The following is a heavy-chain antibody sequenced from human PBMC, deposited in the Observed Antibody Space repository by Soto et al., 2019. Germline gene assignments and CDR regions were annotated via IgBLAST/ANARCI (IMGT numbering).Heavy chain of an antibody. CDR2: IYQSGST. Sequence: QLQLQESGSGLVKPSQTLSLTCAVSGGSISSSVYSWSWILQPPGKGLEWIGFIYQSGSTYYNPSLKSRVTMSLDRPKNQISLKLSSVTAADTAVYYCARELLYYDSSGYSWDDAFDIWGQGTMVTVSS. CDR3: ARELLYYDSSGYSWDDAFDI. J-gene: IGHJ3*02. D-gene: IGHD3-22*01. CDR1: GGSISSSVYS. V-gene: IGHV4-30-2*01.